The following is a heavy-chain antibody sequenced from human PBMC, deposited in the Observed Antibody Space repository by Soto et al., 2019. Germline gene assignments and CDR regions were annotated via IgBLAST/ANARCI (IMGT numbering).Heavy chain of an antibody. CDR2: IIPVSSTA. CDR3: ARGGSGYVWFNEF. V-gene: IGHV1-69*01. Sequence: QEQLVQSGAEVKKPGSSVKVSCKASGGLFSSYAISWVRQAPGQGLEWMGGIIPVSSTAYYAQKFQGRVTITADAYTNTAYMELRSLRSEDTAIYYCARGGSGYVWFNEFWGQGSLVTVSS. CDR1: GGLFSSYA. D-gene: IGHD3-22*01. J-gene: IGHJ4*02.